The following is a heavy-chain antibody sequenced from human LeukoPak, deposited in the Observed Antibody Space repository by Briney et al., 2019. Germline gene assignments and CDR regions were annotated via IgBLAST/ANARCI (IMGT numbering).Heavy chain of an antibody. CDR2: INPSGGST. CDR1: GYTFTSYY. D-gene: IGHD3-10*01. Sequence: GASVKVSCKASGYTFTSYYMHWVRQAPGQGLEWMGIINPSGGSTSYAQKFQGRVTMTRDTSTSTVYMELSSLRSEDTAVYYCARDKDPSYGSGTRAFDIWGQGTMVTVSS. J-gene: IGHJ3*02. V-gene: IGHV1-46*01. CDR3: ARDKDPSYGSGTRAFDI.